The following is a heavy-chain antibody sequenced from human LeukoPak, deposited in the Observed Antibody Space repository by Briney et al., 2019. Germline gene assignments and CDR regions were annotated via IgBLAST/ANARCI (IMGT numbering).Heavy chain of an antibody. CDR2: IKHDGSEQ. V-gene: IGHV3-7*01. CDR3: TRGLGEHGGVSDR. J-gene: IGHJ5*02. Sequence: GGSLRLSCAASGFIFTSNRMNWVRQAPEKGLEWVAKIKHDGSEQIYVDSVKGRFTISRDNAKDSVYLQMNSLRAEDTAVYYCTRGLGEHGGVSDRWGQGTLVIVS. CDR1: GFIFTSNR. D-gene: IGHD3-16*01.